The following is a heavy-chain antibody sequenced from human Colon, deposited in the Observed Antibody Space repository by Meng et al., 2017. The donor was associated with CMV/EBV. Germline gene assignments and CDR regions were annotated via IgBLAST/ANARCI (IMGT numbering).Heavy chain of an antibody. D-gene: IGHD3-3*01. CDR3: ARVRFGHLKGAFDI. Sequence: SETLSLTCAVYGGSFSGYYWSWIRQPPGKGLEWIGEINHSGSTNYNPSLKSRVTISVDTSKNQFSLKLSSVTAADTAVYYCARVRFGHLKGAFDIWGQGT. CDR2: INHSGST. J-gene: IGHJ3*02. V-gene: IGHV4-34*01. CDR1: GGSFSGYY.